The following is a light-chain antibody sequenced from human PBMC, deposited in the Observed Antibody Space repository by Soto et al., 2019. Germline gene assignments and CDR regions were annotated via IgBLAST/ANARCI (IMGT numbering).Light chain of an antibody. V-gene: IGLV2-14*01. CDR2: AVS. CDR3: CSYTSLSTVV. J-gene: IGLJ2*01. Sequence: QSVLTQPASVSGSPGQSITISCTGTSSDVGGYNHVSWYQHSPGKAPKLILFAVSDRPSGVSHRFSGSKSGNAASLTISGLQAEDEADYYCCSYTSLSTVVFGGGTKVTVL. CDR1: SSDVGGYNH.